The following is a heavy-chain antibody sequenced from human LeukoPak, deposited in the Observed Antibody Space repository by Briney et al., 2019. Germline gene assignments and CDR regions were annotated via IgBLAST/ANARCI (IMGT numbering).Heavy chain of an antibody. CDR1: GGSISSYY. CDR3: ARRGYYGSGSFPFDY. J-gene: IGHJ4*02. V-gene: IGHV4-59*08. Sequence: SETLSLTCTVSGGSISSYYWNWIRQPPGKGLEWIGYIYYSGSTNYNPSLKSRVTISVDTSKNQFSLNLTSVTAADTAVYYCARRGYYGSGSFPFDYWGQGTLVTVSS. CDR2: IYYSGST. D-gene: IGHD3-10*01.